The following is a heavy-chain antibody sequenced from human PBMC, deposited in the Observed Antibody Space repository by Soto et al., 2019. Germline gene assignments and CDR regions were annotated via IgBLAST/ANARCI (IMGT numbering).Heavy chain of an antibody. CDR2: IYPGDSDT. Sequence: PGESLKISCKGSGYSFTSYWIGWVRQMPGKGLEWMGIIYPGDSDTRYSPSFQGQVTISADKSISTAYLQWSSLKASDTAMYYCARHLSPWGPLITVTDNYYYGMDVWGQGTTVTVSS. D-gene: IGHD4-17*01. CDR3: ARHLSPWGPLITVTDNYYYGMDV. CDR1: GYSFTSYW. V-gene: IGHV5-51*01. J-gene: IGHJ6*02.